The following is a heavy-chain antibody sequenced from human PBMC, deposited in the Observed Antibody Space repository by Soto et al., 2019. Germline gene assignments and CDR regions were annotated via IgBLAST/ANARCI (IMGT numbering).Heavy chain of an antibody. D-gene: IGHD5-18*01. CDR2: IIPIFGTA. V-gene: IGHV1-69*01. CDR3: ARTLGPSTAIDYYYGMDV. Sequence: QVQLVQSGAEVKKPGSSVKVSCKASGGTFSSYAISWVRQAPGQGLEWMGGIIPIFGTANYAQKFQGRVTITWDESTSTAYMELSSLRSEDTAVYYCARTLGPSTAIDYYYGMDVWGQGTTVTVSS. J-gene: IGHJ6*02. CDR1: GGTFSSYA.